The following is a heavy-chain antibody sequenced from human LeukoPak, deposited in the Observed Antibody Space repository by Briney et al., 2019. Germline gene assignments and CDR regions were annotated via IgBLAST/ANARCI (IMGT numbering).Heavy chain of an antibody. CDR3: ARGGGDILTGYYKGPFDY. D-gene: IGHD3-9*01. CDR1: GGTFSSYA. Sequence: SVKVSCKVSGGTFSSYAISWVRQAPGQGLEWMGGIIPIFGTANYAQKFQGRVTITADESTSTAYMELSSLRSEDTAVYYCARGGGDILTGYYKGPFDYWGQGTLVTVSS. J-gene: IGHJ4*02. V-gene: IGHV1-69*13. CDR2: IIPIFGTA.